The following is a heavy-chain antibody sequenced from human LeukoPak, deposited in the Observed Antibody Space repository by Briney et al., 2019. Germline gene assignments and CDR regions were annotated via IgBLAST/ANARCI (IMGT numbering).Heavy chain of an antibody. V-gene: IGHV4-31*03. CDR3: ARGGEGEHCSSTSCRPGFDY. D-gene: IGHD2-2*01. CDR2: IYYSGST. J-gene: IGHJ4*02. CDR1: GGSISSGGYY. Sequence: SETLSLTCTVSGGSISSGGYYWSWIRQHPGKGLEWIGYIYYSGSTNYNPSLKSRVTISVDTSKNQFSLKLSSVTAADTAVYYCARGGEGEHCSSTSCRPGFDYWGQGTLVTVSS.